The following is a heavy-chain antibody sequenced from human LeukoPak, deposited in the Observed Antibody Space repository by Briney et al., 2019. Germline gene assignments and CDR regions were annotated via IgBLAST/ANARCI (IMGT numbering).Heavy chain of an antibody. J-gene: IGHJ6*02. CDR3: ARELTSGGMDV. D-gene: IGHD4-11*01. CDR2: INPSGGTT. V-gene: IGHV1-46*01. Sequence: ASVKVSCKASGYTFTRHQMYWVRQAPGQGLEWMGLINPSGGTTSYAQKFQGRVTMTTDTSTSTVYMDLSGLRSEDTVVYFCARELTSGGMDVWGHGTTVTVSS. CDR1: GYTFTRHQ.